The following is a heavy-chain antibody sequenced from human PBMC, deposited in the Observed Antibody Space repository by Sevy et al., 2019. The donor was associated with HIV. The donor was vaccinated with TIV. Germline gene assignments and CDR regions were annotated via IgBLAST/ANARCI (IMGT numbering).Heavy chain of an antibody. CDR1: GFTFDDYV. V-gene: IGHV3-43D*04. CDR3: VKAISGMITFGSLIGVGV. Sequence: GGSLRLSCAASGFTFDDYVMHWVRQAPGKGLEWVSLISWDGGSTYYADSVKGRFTISRDNSKNSLYLQMNSLRAEDTALYYCVKAISGMITFGSLIGVGVWGQGTTVTVSS. CDR2: ISWDGGST. J-gene: IGHJ6*02. D-gene: IGHD3-16*01.